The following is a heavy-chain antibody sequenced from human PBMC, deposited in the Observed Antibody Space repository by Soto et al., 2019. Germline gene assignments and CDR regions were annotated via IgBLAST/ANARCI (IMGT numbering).Heavy chain of an antibody. Sequence: LRLSCAASGFTFSSYGMHWVRQAPGKGLEWVAVIWYDGSNKYYADSVKGRFTISRDNSKNTLYLQMNSLRAEDTAVYYCARMPPLAAAGRRDLDYWGQGTLVTVSS. V-gene: IGHV3-33*01. D-gene: IGHD6-13*01. CDR1: GFTFSSYG. CDR3: ARMPPLAAAGRRDLDY. CDR2: IWYDGSNK. J-gene: IGHJ4*02.